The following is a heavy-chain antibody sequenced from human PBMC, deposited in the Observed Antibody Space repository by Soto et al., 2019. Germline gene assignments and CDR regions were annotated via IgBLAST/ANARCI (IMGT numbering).Heavy chain of an antibody. Sequence: SETLSLTCTVSGDSISSGDSYWSWIRQPPGKGLEWIGYIYYSGRTYYKPSLKSRVTMSVDTSHNQFSLKLTSVTAADTAVYYCASSNIAATGFYYYGMELWGRGTTVTVSS. CDR3: ASSNIAATGFYYYGMEL. CDR1: GDSISSGDSY. CDR2: IYYSGRT. V-gene: IGHV4-30-4*01. J-gene: IGHJ6*02. D-gene: IGHD6-13*01.